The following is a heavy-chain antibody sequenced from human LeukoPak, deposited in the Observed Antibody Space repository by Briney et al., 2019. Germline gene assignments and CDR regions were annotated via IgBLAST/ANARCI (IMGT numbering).Heavy chain of an antibody. J-gene: IGHJ4*02. CDR3: ARVGQYCSSSSCFDY. CDR2: ISAYNDNT. V-gene: IGHV1-18*01. Sequence: ASVKVSCKASGYTFTSYGISWVRQAPGQGLEWMGWISAYNDNTDYAQKLQGRVTMTTDTSTSTAYMELRSLKSDDTAVYYCARVGQYCSSSSCFDYWGQGTLVTVSS. D-gene: IGHD2-2*01. CDR1: GYTFTSYG.